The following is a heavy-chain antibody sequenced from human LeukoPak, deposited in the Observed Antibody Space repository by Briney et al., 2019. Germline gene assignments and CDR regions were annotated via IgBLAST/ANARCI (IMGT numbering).Heavy chain of an antibody. CDR1: GYTLIYLS. CDR2: FDPDRGET. D-gene: IGHD3-16*01. V-gene: IGHV1-24*01. Sequence: GASVTVSFKVSGYTLIYLSIHWVRQAPGKGREGMGGFDPDRGETIYAQKFPGSLTLTQDTSTDTAYMELTSLRSEDTAVIFCATRLHYYDTDDSWGQGTLVTVSS. J-gene: IGHJ1*01. CDR3: ATRLHYYDTDDS.